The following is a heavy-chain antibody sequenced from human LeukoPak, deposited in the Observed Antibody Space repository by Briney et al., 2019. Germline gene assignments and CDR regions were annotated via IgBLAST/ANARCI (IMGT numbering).Heavy chain of an antibody. Sequence: ASVKVSCKASGYTFTSYDINWVRQATGQGFEWMGWMNPNSGNTGYAQKFQGRVTMTRNTSISTAYMELSSLRSEDTAVYYCARRRGYSSYFDYWGQGTLVTVSS. V-gene: IGHV1-8*01. D-gene: IGHD5-18*01. CDR3: ARRRGYSSYFDY. CDR2: MNPNSGNT. J-gene: IGHJ4*02. CDR1: GYTFTSYD.